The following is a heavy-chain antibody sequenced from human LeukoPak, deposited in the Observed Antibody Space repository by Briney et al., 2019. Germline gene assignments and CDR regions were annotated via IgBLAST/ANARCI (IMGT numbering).Heavy chain of an antibody. Sequence: GGSLRLSCAASGFTFSSYEMNWVRQAPGKGLEWVSYISSSGSDIYYADSVKGRFTISRDNAKNSLYLQMNSLRTEDTAVYYCARGRYSSNWFYFDYWGQGTLVTVSS. V-gene: IGHV3-48*03. J-gene: IGHJ4*02. D-gene: IGHD6-13*01. CDR2: ISSSGSDI. CDR1: GFTFSSYE. CDR3: ARGRYSSNWFYFDY.